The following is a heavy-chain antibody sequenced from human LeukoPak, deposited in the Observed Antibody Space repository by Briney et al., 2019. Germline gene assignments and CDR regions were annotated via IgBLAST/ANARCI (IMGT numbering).Heavy chain of an antibody. D-gene: IGHD5-18*01. CDR2: IYSGGTT. CDR1: GFTVSTNY. V-gene: IGHV3-53*01. Sequence: GGSLRLSCAASGFTVSTNYMSWVRQAPGKGLEWVSVIYSGGTTDYADSVKGRFTISRDNSKNTVYLQMNSLRAEDTAVYYCARGGYAHYYGMDVWGQGTTVTVSS. J-gene: IGHJ6*02. CDR3: ARGGYAHYYGMDV.